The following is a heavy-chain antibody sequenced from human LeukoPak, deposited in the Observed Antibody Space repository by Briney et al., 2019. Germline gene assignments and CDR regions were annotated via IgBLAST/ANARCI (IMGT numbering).Heavy chain of an antibody. D-gene: IGHD3-10*01. CDR1: GFTFSSYS. CDR3: TRHGSYSHGF. CDR2: ISSSSSTI. V-gene: IGHV3-48*01. J-gene: IGHJ4*02. Sequence: PGGSLRLSCAASGFTFSSYSMNWVRQAPGKGLEWVSYISSSSSTIYYADSVKGRFTISRDNAKNSLYLQMNSLRAEDTAVYYCTRHGSYSHGFWGQGALVTVAS.